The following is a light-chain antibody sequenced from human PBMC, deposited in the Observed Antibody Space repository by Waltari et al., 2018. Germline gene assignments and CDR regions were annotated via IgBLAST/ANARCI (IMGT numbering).Light chain of an antibody. CDR2: DAS. J-gene: IGKJ1*01. CDR1: QTGYTY. Sequence: ETVLTQSPATLSLSPGERATLSCRASQTGYTYLAWYQQKPGQAPRLLIYDASNRASGRPARFSGSGSGTDFTLTISSLEPEDFAVYYCLQRVSRPPWTFGQGTKVEL. CDR3: LQRVSRPPWT. V-gene: IGKV3-11*01.